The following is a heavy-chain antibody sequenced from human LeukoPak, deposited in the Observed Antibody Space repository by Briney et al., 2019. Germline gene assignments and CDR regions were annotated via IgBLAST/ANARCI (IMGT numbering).Heavy chain of an antibody. J-gene: IGHJ3*02. V-gene: IGHV3-30*18. CDR3: AKEEAADGDAFDI. CDR2: ISYDGSNE. CDR1: GFTFSSYG. D-gene: IGHD6-13*01. Sequence: GGSLRLSCAASGFTFSSYGMHWVRQAPGKGLEWVTVISYDGSNEYYADSVKGRFTISRDNSKNTLYLQMSSLRAEDTAVYYCAKEEAADGDAFDIWGQGTMVTVSS.